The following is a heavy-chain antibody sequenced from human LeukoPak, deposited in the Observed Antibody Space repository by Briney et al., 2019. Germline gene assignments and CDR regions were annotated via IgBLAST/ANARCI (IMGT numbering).Heavy chain of an antibody. V-gene: IGHV3-23*01. J-gene: IGHJ4*02. CDR2: ISASGGST. CDR1: GFTFSSYA. Sequence: GGSLRLSCAASGFTFSSYAMTWVRQAPGKGLEWVSTISASGGSTYYADSVTGRFTISRDNAKNSLFLQMNSLRDEDTAVYYCASGFSSSPYFDYWGQGTLVTVSS. D-gene: IGHD6-6*01. CDR3: ASGFSSSPYFDY.